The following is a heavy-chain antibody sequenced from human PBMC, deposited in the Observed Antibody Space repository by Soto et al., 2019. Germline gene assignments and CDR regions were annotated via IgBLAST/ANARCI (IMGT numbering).Heavy chain of an antibody. J-gene: IGHJ4*02. CDR3: AKGYTGYVFFDL. D-gene: IGHD5-12*01. CDR1: GITLSNYW. Sequence: GSLRLSCAASGITLSNYWMSWVRQAPGEGLEWVAHIKTDGSEQYYVDSVRGRFTISRDNGQNALYLQMNSLRVDDTAVYYCAKGYTGYVFFDLWGQGTLVTVSS. CDR2: IKTDGSEQ. V-gene: IGHV3-7*03.